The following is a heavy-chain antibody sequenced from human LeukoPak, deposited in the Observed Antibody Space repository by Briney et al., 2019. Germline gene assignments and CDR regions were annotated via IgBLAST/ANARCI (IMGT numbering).Heavy chain of an antibody. Sequence: SETLSLTCTVSGGSISSYYWSWIRQPPGKGLEWIGYIYYSGSTNYNPSLKSRVTISVDTSKNQFSLKLTTVTAADTAVYYCATVAGYGGNSKYFDYWGQGTLVTVSS. J-gene: IGHJ4*02. CDR3: ATVAGYGGNSKYFDY. D-gene: IGHD4-23*01. CDR2: IYYSGST. V-gene: IGHV4-59*08. CDR1: GGSISSYY.